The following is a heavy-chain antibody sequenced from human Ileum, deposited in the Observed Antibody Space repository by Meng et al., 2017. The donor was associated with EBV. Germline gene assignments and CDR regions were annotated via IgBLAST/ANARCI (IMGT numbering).Heavy chain of an antibody. V-gene: IGHV4-39*01. CDR1: GGYITSYSYY. J-gene: IGHJ5*02. CDR3: ARRDTAWFDP. D-gene: IGHD2-21*02. CDR2: IYNTGST. Sequence: HLYLQEPDPGLVKPSETLFLTFSGSGGYITSYSYYWGWLRQPPGKVLEWIANIYNTGSTYYNPSLKSRVTISVDTSKNEFSLKVTSVTAADTALYYCARRDTAWFDPWGRGTLVTVSS.